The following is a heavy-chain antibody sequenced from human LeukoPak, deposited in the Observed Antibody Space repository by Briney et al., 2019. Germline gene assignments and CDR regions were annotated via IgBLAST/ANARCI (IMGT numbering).Heavy chain of an antibody. CDR3: AAGPWELDF. Sequence: SETLSLTCTVSGVSINTYYASWIRQAPGKGLEFIGFIYNGGNTNYNPTLKSRATISVDTSNNQFSLRLTSVTAADTAMYYCAAGPWELDFWGQGTLVTVSS. CDR1: GVSINTYY. J-gene: IGHJ4*02. V-gene: IGHV4-4*09. CDR2: IYNGGNT. D-gene: IGHD1-26*01.